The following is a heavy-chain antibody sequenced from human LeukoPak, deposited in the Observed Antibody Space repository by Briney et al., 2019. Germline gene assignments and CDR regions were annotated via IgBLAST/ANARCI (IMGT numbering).Heavy chain of an antibody. CDR3: ARDRGGSYFSY. Sequence: PGGSLRLSCAASGFTFSSYSMNWVRQAPGKGLEWVSSISSNSNYIYYADSVKGRFTISRDNAKNSLYLQMNSLRAEDTAVYYCARDRGGSYFSYWGQGTLVTVSS. V-gene: IGHV3-21*01. J-gene: IGHJ4*02. D-gene: IGHD1-26*01. CDR2: ISSNSNYI. CDR1: GFTFSSYS.